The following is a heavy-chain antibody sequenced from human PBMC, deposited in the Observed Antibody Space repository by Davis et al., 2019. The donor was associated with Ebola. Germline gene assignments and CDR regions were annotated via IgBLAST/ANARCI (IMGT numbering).Heavy chain of an antibody. D-gene: IGHD3-22*01. CDR1: GGTFSSYA. J-gene: IGHJ4*02. Sequence: SVKVSCKASGGTFSSYAISWVRQAPGQGLEWMGGIIPIFGTANYAQKFQGRVTITADESTSTAYMELSSLRSKDTAVYFCARTNFHFDSSGQGYSFDYWGQGTLVTVSS. CDR3: ARTNFHFDSSGQGYSFDY. CDR2: IIPIFGTA. V-gene: IGHV1-69*13.